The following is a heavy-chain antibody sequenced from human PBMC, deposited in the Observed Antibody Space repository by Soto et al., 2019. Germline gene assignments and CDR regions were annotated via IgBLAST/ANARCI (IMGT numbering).Heavy chain of an antibody. Sequence: QLQLQKSGPGLVKPSETLSLTCTVSGGSISSSSYYWGWIRQPPGKGLEWIGSIYYSGSTYYNQFPKSRVTISVDTTKKQFPLKLSSVTAADTAVYYCARHTDTAMAPFVPWGQGTLVTVSS. CDR3: ARHTDTAMAPFVP. V-gene: IGHV4-39*01. D-gene: IGHD5-18*01. J-gene: IGHJ5*02. CDR2: IYYSGST. CDR1: GGSISSSSYY.